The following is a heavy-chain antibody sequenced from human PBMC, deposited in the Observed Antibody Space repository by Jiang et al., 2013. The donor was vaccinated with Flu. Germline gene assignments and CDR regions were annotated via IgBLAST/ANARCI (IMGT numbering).Heavy chain of an antibody. D-gene: IGHD2-2*01. CDR3: AKGDCSSTSCYYPFDP. J-gene: IGHJ5*02. CDR1: GFTFSSYG. V-gene: IGHV3-30*18. CDR2: ISYDGSNK. Sequence: ASGFTFSSYGMHWVRQAPGKGLEWVAVISYDGSNKYYADSVKGRFTISRDNSKNTLYLQMNSLRAEDTAVYYCAKGDCSSTSCYYPFDPWGQGTLVTVSS.